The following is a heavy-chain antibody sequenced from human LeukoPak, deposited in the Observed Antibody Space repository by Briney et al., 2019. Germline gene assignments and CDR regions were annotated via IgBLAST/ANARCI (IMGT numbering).Heavy chain of an antibody. Sequence: EASVKVSCKASGYTYTGYYIHWVRQAPGQGLEWMGWITPNNAGTNYAQRFQGRVTMTRDTSITTIYMELNGLTSDDTAVYFCASSFSQTTTDAYHYMDVWGKGTTVTVSS. CDR2: ITPNNAGT. CDR1: GYTYTGYY. V-gene: IGHV1-2*02. D-gene: IGHD1-1*01. CDR3: ASSFSQTTTDAYHYMDV. J-gene: IGHJ6*03.